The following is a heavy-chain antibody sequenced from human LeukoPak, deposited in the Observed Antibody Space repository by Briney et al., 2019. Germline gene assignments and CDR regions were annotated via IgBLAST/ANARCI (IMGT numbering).Heavy chain of an antibody. D-gene: IGHD2-15*01. V-gene: IGHV5-51*01. J-gene: IGHJ5*01. Sequence: GESLKISCKGSGYSFTSYCIVWVRQMPGRGLEWMGIICPGDSDTKYSPSFQGQVTISADKSINTAYLQWSSLKASDTAMYYCARQEYCSGGSCYTWFDSWGQGTLVTVSS. CDR2: ICPGDSDT. CDR3: ARQEYCSGGSCYTWFDS. CDR1: GYSFTSYC.